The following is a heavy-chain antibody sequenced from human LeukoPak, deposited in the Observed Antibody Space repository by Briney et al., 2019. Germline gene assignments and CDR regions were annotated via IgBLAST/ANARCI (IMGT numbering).Heavy chain of an antibody. CDR2: IYYSGST. CDR3: ARGHFESWFDP. CDR1: GGSISSYY. J-gene: IGHJ5*02. Sequence: PSETLSLTCTVSGGSISSYYWSWIRQPPGKGLEWIGYIYYSGSTNYNPSLKSRVTISVDTSKNQFSLKLSSVTAADTAVYYCARGHFESWFDPWGQGTLVTVSS. D-gene: IGHD3-9*01. V-gene: IGHV4-59*08.